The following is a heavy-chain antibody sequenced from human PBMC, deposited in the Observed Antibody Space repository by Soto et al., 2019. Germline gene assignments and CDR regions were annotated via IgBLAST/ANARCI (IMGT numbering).Heavy chain of an antibody. CDR2: IRSRSDTL. Sequence: GGSLRLSCDLSGFTFSAYAMYWDRQAPGKGREWVSYIRSRSDTLYYADSVKGRFTISRDNAKNSVYLQVNNLRDEDTAVYYCARDWDIVILSVPIPNYNYGMDVWGQGTTVTVSS. CDR3: ARDWDIVILSVPIPNYNYGMDV. J-gene: IGHJ6*02. V-gene: IGHV3-48*02. D-gene: IGHD2-15*01. CDR1: GFTFSAYA.